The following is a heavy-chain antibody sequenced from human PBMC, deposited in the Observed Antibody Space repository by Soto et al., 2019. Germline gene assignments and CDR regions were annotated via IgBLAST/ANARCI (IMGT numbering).Heavy chain of an antibody. CDR3: ARRGTVAAPYYYYMDV. CDR1: GGSISSYY. CDR2: IYYSGST. J-gene: IGHJ6*03. V-gene: IGHV4-59*08. Sequence: QVQLQESGPGLVKPSETLSLTCTVSGGSISSYYWSWIRQPPGKGLEWIGYIYYSGSTNYNPSLTSRVTISVDTSKNQFSLQLSSVTAADTAVYYCARRGTVAAPYYYYMDVWGKGTTVTVSS. D-gene: IGHD6-19*01.